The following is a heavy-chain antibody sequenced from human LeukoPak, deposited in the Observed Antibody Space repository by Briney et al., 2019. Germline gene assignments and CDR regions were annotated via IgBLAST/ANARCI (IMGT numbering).Heavy chain of an antibody. D-gene: IGHD3-10*01. CDR3: TRDSNLSYDY. J-gene: IGHJ4*02. V-gene: IGHV3-49*04. CDR1: AVTFGDYA. CDR2: IRSQAYGGTT. Sequence: GGSLRLSCTASAVTFGDYAISWVRQAPGKGLEWVGFIRSQAYGGTTEYAASVKGRFTISRDDSKSIAYLQMNSLRTEDTAVYYCTRDSNLSYDYWGQGTLVTVSS.